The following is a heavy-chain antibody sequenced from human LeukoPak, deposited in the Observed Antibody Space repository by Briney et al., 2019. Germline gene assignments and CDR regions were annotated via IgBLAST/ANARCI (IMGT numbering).Heavy chain of an antibody. CDR2: IYYSGIT. V-gene: IGHV4-39*07. J-gene: IGHJ6*02. Sequence: SETLSLTCTVSGGSINSRSDYWGWIRQPPGKGLEWMGSIYYSGITNYNPSLKSRVTMSVDTSKNQFSLNLSSVTAADTAVYYCARDSRYCNSISCYGRPGYYGLDVWGQGTTVTVSS. CDR3: ARDSRYCNSISCYGRPGYYGLDV. CDR1: GGSINSRSDY. D-gene: IGHD2-2*01.